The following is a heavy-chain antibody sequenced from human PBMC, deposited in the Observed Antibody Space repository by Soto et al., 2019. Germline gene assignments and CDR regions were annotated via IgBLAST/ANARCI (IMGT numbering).Heavy chain of an antibody. Sequence: GGSLILSCAASGFTFGSYAMSWVRQAPGKGLEWVSAISGSGGSTYYADSVKGRFTISRDNSKNTLYLQMNSLRAEDTAVYYCAKDLQPLGYCSGGSCYEFDYWGQGTLVTVSS. V-gene: IGHV3-23*01. CDR3: AKDLQPLGYCSGGSCYEFDY. J-gene: IGHJ4*02. D-gene: IGHD2-15*01. CDR1: GFTFGSYA. CDR2: ISGSGGST.